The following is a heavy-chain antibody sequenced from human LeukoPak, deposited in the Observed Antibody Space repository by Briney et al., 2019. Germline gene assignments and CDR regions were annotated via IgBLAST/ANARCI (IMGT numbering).Heavy chain of an antibody. V-gene: IGHV3-23*01. CDR3: ARDESYYDSSGSNWFDP. D-gene: IGHD3-22*01. CDR2: ISGGGTPT. Sequence: QSGGSLRLSCVVSGFTFSAYAMSWVRQAPGKGLEWVSAISGGGTPTFYADSVKGRFITSRDNSKNTLYLQMNSLRAEDTAVYYCARDESYYDSSGSNWFDPWGQGTLVTVSS. CDR1: GFTFSAYA. J-gene: IGHJ5*02.